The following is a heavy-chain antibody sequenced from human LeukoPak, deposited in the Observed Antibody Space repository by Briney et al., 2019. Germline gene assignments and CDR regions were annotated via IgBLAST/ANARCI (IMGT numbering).Heavy chain of an antibody. CDR2: IIPIFGTA. CDR3: AVYGDYDSHAFDI. J-gene: IGHJ3*02. Sequence: SVKVSCKASGGTFSSYAISWVRQAPGQGLEWMGGIIPIFGTANYAQKFQGRVAITADESTSTAYMELSSLRSEDTAVYYCAVYGDYDSHAFDIWGQGTMVTVSS. D-gene: IGHD4-17*01. V-gene: IGHV1-69*13. CDR1: GGTFSSYA.